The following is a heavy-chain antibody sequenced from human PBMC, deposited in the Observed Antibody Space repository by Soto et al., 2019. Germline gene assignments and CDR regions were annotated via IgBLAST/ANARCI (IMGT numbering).Heavy chain of an antibody. CDR2: IIPIFGTA. CDR1: GGTFSIYA. J-gene: IGHJ4*02. CDR3: ARGSGSYHPTLYYFDY. Sequence: SVKVSCKASGGTFSIYAISCVLQAALQGLEWMGGIIPIFGTANYAQKFQGRVTITADESTSTAYMELSSLRSEDTAVYYCARGSGSYHPTLYYFDYWGQGTLVTVS. V-gene: IGHV1-69*13. D-gene: IGHD1-26*01.